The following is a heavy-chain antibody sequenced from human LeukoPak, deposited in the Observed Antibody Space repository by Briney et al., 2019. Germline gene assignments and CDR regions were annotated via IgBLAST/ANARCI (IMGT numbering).Heavy chain of an antibody. CDR1: GFSFTDSA. CDR3: TRRYYHDSSGNYYGDY. CDR2: IRSKANSYAT. V-gene: IGHV3-73*01. Sequence: GGSLRLSCAASGFSFTDSAMHWVRQASGKGLEWVGRIRSKANSYATSYDASVKGRFTISRDDSKNTVFLQMNSLKTEDTAVYYCTRRYYHDSSGNYYGDYWGQGTRVTVSS. D-gene: IGHD3-22*01. J-gene: IGHJ4*02.